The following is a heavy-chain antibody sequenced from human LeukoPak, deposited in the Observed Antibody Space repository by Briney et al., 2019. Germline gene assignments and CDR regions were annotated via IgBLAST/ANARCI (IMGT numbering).Heavy chain of an antibody. J-gene: IGHJ1*01. CDR2: ISGSGGST. CDR3: AKDPDILTGYYMYFQH. V-gene: IGHV3-23*01. D-gene: IGHD3-9*01. CDR1: GFTFSSYA. Sequence: GGSLRLSCAASGFTFSSYAMSWVRQAPGKGLEWVSAISGSGGSTYYADSVKGRFTISRDNSKNTLYLQMNSLRAEDTAVYYCAKDPDILTGYYMYFQHWGQGTLVTVSS.